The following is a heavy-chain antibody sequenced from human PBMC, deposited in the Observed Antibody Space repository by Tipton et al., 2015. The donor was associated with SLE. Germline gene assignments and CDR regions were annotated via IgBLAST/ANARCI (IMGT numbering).Heavy chain of an antibody. Sequence: TLSLPCTVPGDSLSCHYWSWIRQSPGKGLEWIGCVYYTGRTNYNPSVKSRVTISVDTSKNQFSLRLTSVTAADTAVYFCARGISAPWDFLYFDYWGQGTRVTVSS. CDR1: GDSLSCHY. CDR2: VYYTGRT. J-gene: IGHJ4*02. CDR3: ARGISAPWDFLYFDY. V-gene: IGHV4-59*11. D-gene: IGHD1-26*01.